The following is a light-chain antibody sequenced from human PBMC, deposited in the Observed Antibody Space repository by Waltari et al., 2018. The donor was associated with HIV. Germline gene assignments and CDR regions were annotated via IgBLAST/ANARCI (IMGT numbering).Light chain of an antibody. CDR3: SSFITTTTHVV. CDR1: NSDIGGYHY. V-gene: IGLV2-14*01. Sequence: SALTQPASVSGSLGQSVTISCTGANSDIGGYHYVSWYQQHPGKAPKLIIHEVSNRPSGVSDRFSGSKSGNTASLTISGLQAEDESDYYCSSFITTTTHVVFGGGTRLTVL. CDR2: EVS. J-gene: IGLJ2*01.